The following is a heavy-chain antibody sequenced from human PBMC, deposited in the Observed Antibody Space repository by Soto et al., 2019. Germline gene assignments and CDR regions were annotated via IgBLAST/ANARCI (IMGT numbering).Heavy chain of an antibody. CDR1: GYTFSDYA. CDR2: INAGNGNT. D-gene: IGHD3-10*01. Sequence: QVQLVQSGAEGKKPGASVKVSCKASGYTFSDYAIHWVRQAPGQRPEWMGWINAGNGNTKYSQKFQGRVTITRDTSASTAYMELSSLRSEDTAVYYCARGTPVWFDPWGQGTLVTVSS. CDR3: ARGTPVWFDP. V-gene: IGHV1-3*01. J-gene: IGHJ5*02.